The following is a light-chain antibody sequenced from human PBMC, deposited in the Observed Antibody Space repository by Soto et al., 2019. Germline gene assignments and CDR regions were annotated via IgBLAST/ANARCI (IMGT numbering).Light chain of an antibody. CDR2: EVN. V-gene: IGLV2-23*02. CDR1: SSDVGGSNL. J-gene: IGLJ2*01. CDR3: WPYAGDNVLVV. Sequence: QSVLTQPASVSGSPGQSINFSCTGTSSDVGGSNLVSWYQQYPGTAPKLMIYEVNKRPSGVSNRFSGSKSGNTASLTISGLQVEDEAHYYCWPYAGDNVLVVFGGGTKLTVL.